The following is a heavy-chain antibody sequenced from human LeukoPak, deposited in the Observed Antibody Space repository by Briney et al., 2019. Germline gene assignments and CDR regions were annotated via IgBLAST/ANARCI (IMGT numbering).Heavy chain of an antibody. V-gene: IGHV1-2*06. J-gene: IGHJ4*02. CDR2: INPNSGGT. CDR3: ARGDGGGGYYFDY. D-gene: IGHD3-16*01. Sequence: ASVKVSCKASGYTFTGNYMHWVRQAPGQGLEWMGRINPNSGGTNYAQKFQGRVTMTRDTSISTAYMELSRLRSDDTAVYYCARGDGGGGYYFDYWGQGTLVTVSS. CDR1: GYTFTGNY.